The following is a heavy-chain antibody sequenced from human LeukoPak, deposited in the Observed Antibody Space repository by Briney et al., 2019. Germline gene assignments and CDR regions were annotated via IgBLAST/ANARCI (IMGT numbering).Heavy chain of an antibody. CDR2: LYPGDNK. CDR1: GFSVKTNY. V-gene: IGHV3-53*01. CDR3: AKDRRGVVVPAD. Sequence: PGGSLRLSCAASGFSVKTNYMSWVRQAPGKGLEWVSILYPGDNKHYADSVKGRFTISRDNAKNTLYLQMNNLRAEDTAVYYCAKDRRGVVVPADWGQGTLVTVSS. D-gene: IGHD2-2*01. J-gene: IGHJ4*02.